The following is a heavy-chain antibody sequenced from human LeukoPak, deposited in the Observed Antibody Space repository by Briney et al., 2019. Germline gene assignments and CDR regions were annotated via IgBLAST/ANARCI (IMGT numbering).Heavy chain of an antibody. V-gene: IGHV3-23*01. J-gene: IGHJ6*03. CDR1: GFTFSSYA. CDR2: ISGSGGST. CDR3: AKSSTFYYYYSMDV. Sequence: GGSLRLSCAASGFTFSSYAMSWVRQAPGKGLEWVSAISGSGGSTYYADSVKGGFTISKDNSKNTLYLQMNSLRAEDTAVYYCAKSSTFYYYYSMDVWGKGTTVTVSS.